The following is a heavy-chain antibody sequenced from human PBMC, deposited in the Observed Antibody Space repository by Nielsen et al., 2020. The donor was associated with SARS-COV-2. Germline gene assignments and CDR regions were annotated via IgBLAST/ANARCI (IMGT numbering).Heavy chain of an antibody. CDR2: ISSSGSTI. V-gene: IGHV3-48*03. J-gene: IGHJ4*02. Sequence: GGSLRLSSAASGFTFSSYEMNWVRQAPGKGLEWVSYISSSGSTIYYADPVKGRFTISRDNAKNSLYLQMNSLRAEDTAVYYCAIRGYSYGFIDYFDYWGQGTLVTVSS. CDR3: AIRGYSYGFIDYFDY. CDR1: GFTFSSYE. D-gene: IGHD5-18*01.